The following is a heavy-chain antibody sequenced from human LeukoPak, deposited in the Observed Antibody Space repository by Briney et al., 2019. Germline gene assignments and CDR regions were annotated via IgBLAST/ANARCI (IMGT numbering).Heavy chain of an antibody. D-gene: IGHD3-22*01. CDR2: IYRDGSS. CDR3: AKDFGDYYDSSGSGDVTFDY. J-gene: IGHJ4*02. Sequence: PGGSLRLSCVASGLSVSSNYMSWVRQAPGKGLEWVSVIYRDGSSYYADSVKGRFTISRDNSKNTLYLQMNSLRAEDTAVYYCAKDFGDYYDSSGSGDVTFDYWGQGTLVTVSS. CDR1: GLSVSSNY. V-gene: IGHV3-53*01.